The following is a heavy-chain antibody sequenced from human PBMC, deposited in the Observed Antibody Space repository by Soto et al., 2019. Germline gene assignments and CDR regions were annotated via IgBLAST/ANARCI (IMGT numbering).Heavy chain of an antibody. Sequence: DSVKVACKASGYTFTSYAMHWVRQAPGQRLEWMGWINGGDANTQYSQNFQGRVTLNRDTSATTAYMELSSLRSEDTAVCYCARGFDGSADYWGQGTLVTVSS. J-gene: IGHJ4*02. V-gene: IGHV1-3*01. D-gene: IGHD3-10*01. CDR3: ARGFDGSADY. CDR2: INGGDANT. CDR1: GYTFTSYA.